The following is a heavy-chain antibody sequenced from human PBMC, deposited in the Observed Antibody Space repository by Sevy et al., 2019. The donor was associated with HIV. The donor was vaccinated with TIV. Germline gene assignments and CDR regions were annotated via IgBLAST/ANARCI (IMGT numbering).Heavy chain of an antibody. D-gene: IGHD3-22*01. V-gene: IGHV3-64*01. Sequence: GGSLRLSCAASGFTFSTYAMYWVRQAPGKGLEYVSAISDGGGNTCYGTSVKGRFTVSRDNAKNTLYLQLGSLRAEDMAVHFCARKYHDTSGYPRYSLDVWGQGTTVTVSS. CDR2: ISDGGGNT. CDR3: ARKYHDTSGYPRYSLDV. CDR1: GFTFSTYA. J-gene: IGHJ6*02.